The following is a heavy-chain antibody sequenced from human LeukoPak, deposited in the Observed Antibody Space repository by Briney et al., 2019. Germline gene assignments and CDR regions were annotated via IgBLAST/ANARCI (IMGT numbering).Heavy chain of an antibody. V-gene: IGHV4-59*08. CDR1: GGSISNYY. CDR3: ARRRAVPGFYYFDY. CDR2: IYYSGST. J-gene: IGHJ4*02. Sequence: KASETLSLTCSVSGGSISNYYWTWIRQPPGKGLEWIGYIYYSGSTKYNDSLRSRVTISVDTSKNQFSLRLSSLTAADTVVYYCARRRAVPGFYYFDYWGQGTLVTVSS. D-gene: IGHD2/OR15-2a*01.